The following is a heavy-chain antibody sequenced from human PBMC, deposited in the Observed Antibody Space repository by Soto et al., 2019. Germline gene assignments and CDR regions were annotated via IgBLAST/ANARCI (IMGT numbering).Heavy chain of an antibody. CDR1: GFTFSSYG. Sequence: EVQLVASGGGLVKPGGSLRLSCVGSGFTFSSYGLHWVRQAPGKGLEWVSSISSRSSYIYYADSVKGRFTISRDNAKRSLFLQMNTLRAEDTAMYYCASGWQLKDYYAMDVWGQGTTVTVSS. V-gene: IGHV3-21*01. CDR3: ASGWQLKDYYAMDV. CDR2: ISSRSSYI. D-gene: IGHD1-1*01. J-gene: IGHJ6*02.